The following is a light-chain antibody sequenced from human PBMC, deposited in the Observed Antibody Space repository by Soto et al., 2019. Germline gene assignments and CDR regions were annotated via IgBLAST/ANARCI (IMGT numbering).Light chain of an antibody. CDR2: GAS. V-gene: IGKV3-15*01. CDR1: QSVSSN. Sequence: EIVRTQSPATLSVSPGERATLSCRASQSVSSNLAWYQQKPGQAPRLLIYGASTRATGIPARFSGSGSGTELPLPISSLQSEDFAVYYCQQYNTWPRYTFGQGTKLEIK. CDR3: QQYNTWPRYT. J-gene: IGKJ2*01.